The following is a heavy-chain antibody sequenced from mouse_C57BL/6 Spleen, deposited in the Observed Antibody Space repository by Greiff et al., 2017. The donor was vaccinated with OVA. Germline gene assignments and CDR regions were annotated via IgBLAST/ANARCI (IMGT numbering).Heavy chain of an antibody. D-gene: IGHD2-1*01. V-gene: IGHV1-64*01. CDR2: IHPNSGST. CDR1: GYTFTSYW. CDR3: AREGVYYGNYVGFAY. J-gene: IGHJ3*01. Sequence: VQLQQPGAELVKPGASVKLSCKASGYTFTSYWMHWVKQRPGQGLEWIGMIHPNSGSTNYNEKFKSKATLTVDKSSSTAYMQLSSLTSEDSAVYYCAREGVYYGNYVGFAYWGQGTLVTVSA.